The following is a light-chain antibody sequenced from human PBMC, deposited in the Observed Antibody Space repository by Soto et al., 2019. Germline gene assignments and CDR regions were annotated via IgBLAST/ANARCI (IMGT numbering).Light chain of an antibody. CDR2: DVS. J-gene: IGLJ2*01. Sequence: QSALTQPASVSGSPGQSITISCTGTSSDVGGYNYVSWYQQHPGKAPKLMIYDVSNRPSGVSNRFSGSKSGNMASLTISGLQAEDEADYYCSSYTTADTHVVFGGGTKLTVL. V-gene: IGLV2-14*03. CDR1: SSDVGGYNY. CDR3: SSYTTADTHVV.